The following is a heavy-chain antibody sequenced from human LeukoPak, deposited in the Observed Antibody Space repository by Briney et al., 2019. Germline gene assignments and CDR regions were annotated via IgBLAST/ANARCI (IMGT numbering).Heavy chain of an antibody. CDR2: ISSSSSYI. CDR1: GFSFSSYN. D-gene: IGHD3-10*02. Sequence: KTGGSLRLSCAASGFSFSSYNMNWVRQAPGKGLEWVSSISSSSSYIYYADSVKGRFTISRDNAKNSLYLQMNSLRAEDTAVYYCAELGITMIGGVWGKGTTVTISS. CDR3: AELGITMIGGV. J-gene: IGHJ6*04. V-gene: IGHV3-21*01.